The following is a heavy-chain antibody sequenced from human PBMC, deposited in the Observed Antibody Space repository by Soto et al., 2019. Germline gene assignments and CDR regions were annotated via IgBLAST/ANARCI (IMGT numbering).Heavy chain of an antibody. D-gene: IGHD3-9*01. CDR3: SRDDFDCFFN. V-gene: IGHV3-73*01. Sequence: GRSLRLSCSASGVTFGDSALQWARQASGKGLEWLGRIGSRGETYATTYAASVKGRFTISRDDSKKTAYLQMNSLESEDTAVYYCSRDDFDCFFNWGRGPLVT. J-gene: IGHJ4*02. CDR1: GVTFGDSA. CDR2: IGSRGETYAT.